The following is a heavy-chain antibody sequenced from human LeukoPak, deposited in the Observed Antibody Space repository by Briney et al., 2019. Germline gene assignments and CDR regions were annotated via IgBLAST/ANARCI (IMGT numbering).Heavy chain of an antibody. D-gene: IGHD6-19*01. CDR2: IRSDGSNK. Sequence: GGSLRLSCAASGFTFSSYGMHWVRQAPGKGLEWVAFIRSDGSNKYYADSVKGRFTISRDNSKNTLYLQMNSLRPEDTAVYYCARGGKIALAGTRSSQYFQHRGQGTLVTVSS. CDR1: GFTFSSYG. V-gene: IGHV3-30*02. J-gene: IGHJ1*01. CDR3: ARGGKIALAGTRSSQYFQH.